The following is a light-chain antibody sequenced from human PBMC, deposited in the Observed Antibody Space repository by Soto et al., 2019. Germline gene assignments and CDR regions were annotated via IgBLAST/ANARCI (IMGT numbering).Light chain of an antibody. CDR2: SAS. J-gene: IGKJ1*01. CDR1: QSVSSSH. Sequence: EIVMTHSPATLSVSPCERATLSCRASQSVSSSHLAWYQQKPGQAPRLLIYSASSRATGIPDRFSGSGSGTDFTLTISRLEPEDIAVYYCQRYGGFGQGTKVNIK. CDR3: QRYGG. V-gene: IGKV3-20*01.